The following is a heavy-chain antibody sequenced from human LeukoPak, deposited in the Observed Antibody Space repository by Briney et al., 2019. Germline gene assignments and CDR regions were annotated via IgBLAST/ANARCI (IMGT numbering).Heavy chain of an antibody. J-gene: IGHJ3*02. V-gene: IGHV4-34*01. CDR1: GGSFSGYY. Sequence: SETLSLTCAVYGGSFSGYYWSWIRQPPGKGLEWIGEINHSGSTNYNPSLKSRVTISVDTSKNQFSLKLSSVTAADTAVYYCARRDEYSSSSSYAFDIWGQGTMVTVSS. D-gene: IGHD6-6*01. CDR2: INHSGST. CDR3: ARRDEYSSSSSYAFDI.